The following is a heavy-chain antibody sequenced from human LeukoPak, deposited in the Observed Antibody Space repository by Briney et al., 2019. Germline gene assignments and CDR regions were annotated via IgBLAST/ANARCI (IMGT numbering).Heavy chain of an antibody. J-gene: IGHJ4*02. CDR2: MNEDGSGT. Sequence: GGSLRLSCAASGFTVSSNYMSWVRQTPGKGLEWVADMNEDGSGTYYVDSVKGRFTVSRDNAKNSLYLQMSSLRAEDTAVYYCARDPAWGAIDYWGQGTLVTVSS. V-gene: IGHV3-7*01. CDR3: ARDPAWGAIDY. D-gene: IGHD7-27*01. CDR1: GFTVSSNY.